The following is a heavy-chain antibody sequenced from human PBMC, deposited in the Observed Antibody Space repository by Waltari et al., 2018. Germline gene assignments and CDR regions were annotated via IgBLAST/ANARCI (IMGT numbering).Heavy chain of an antibody. CDR1: GGSISSDGYY. J-gene: IGHJ5*02. V-gene: IGHV4-31*03. CDR2: IYYSGRT. CDR3: ARCITARTLGYWFDP. Sequence: QVQLQESGPGLVTPSQTLSLTCPVSGGSISSDGYYWSWIRQPPGKGLEWIGSIYYSGRTSYNPSLTSRVSISVDTSKNQFSLKLTSVTAADTAMFYCARCITARTLGYWFDPWGQGTLVTVSS. D-gene: IGHD6-6*01.